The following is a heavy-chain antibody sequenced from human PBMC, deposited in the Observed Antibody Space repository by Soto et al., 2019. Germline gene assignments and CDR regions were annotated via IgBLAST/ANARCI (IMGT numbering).Heavy chain of an antibody. J-gene: IGHJ6*02. CDR2: IIPIFGTA. V-gene: IGHV1-69*13. Sequence: GASVKVSCKACGGRFSSYAISWVRQATRQGREWMGGIIPIFGTANYAQKFQGRVTITADESTSTAYMELSSLRSEDTAVYYCAIDSSTTPPLIYYYGMDVWRQGTTVTVSS. CDR3: AIDSSTTPPLIYYYGMDV. CDR1: GGRFSSYA. D-gene: IGHD4-17*01.